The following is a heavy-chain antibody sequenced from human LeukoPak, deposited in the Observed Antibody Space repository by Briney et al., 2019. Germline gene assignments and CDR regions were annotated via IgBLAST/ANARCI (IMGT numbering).Heavy chain of an antibody. CDR2: ISYDGSNK. J-gene: IGHJ6*02. CDR3: ASTLVGAQEIDYYYYHGMDV. Sequence: PGRSLRLSCAASGFTFSSYGMHWVRQAPGKGLEWVAVISYDGSNKYYADSVKGRFTISRDNSKNTLYLQMNSLRAEDTAVYYCASTLVGAQEIDYYYYHGMDVWGQGTTVTVSS. CDR1: GFTFSSYG. D-gene: IGHD1-26*01. V-gene: IGHV3-30*19.